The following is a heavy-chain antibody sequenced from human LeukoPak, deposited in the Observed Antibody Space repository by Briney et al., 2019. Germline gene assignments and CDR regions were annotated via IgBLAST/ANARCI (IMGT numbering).Heavy chain of an antibody. CDR2: IKQDGSEK. Sequence: GGSLRLSCAASGFSFSSYWMSWVRQAPGKGLEWVANIKQDGSEKHYVDSVKGRFTISRDNAKNSLYLQMNSLRAEDTAVYYCARAESMVRGVITLYYYYYYMDVWGKGTTVTVSS. J-gene: IGHJ6*03. D-gene: IGHD3-10*01. CDR1: GFSFSSYW. V-gene: IGHV3-7*04. CDR3: ARAESMVRGVITLYYYYYYMDV.